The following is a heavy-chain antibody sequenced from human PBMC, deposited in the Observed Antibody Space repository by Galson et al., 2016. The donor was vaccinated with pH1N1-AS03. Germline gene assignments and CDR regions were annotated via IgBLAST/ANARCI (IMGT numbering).Heavy chain of an antibody. Sequence: SLRLSCAASGFTFSNHAMNWVRQAPGEGLEWVSGISGSVLNTQYADSAKGRFTISREVPQNSLYLQMDSLRADDTAVYYCAVWGYISGTHGLDVWGKGTTVTVSS. CDR1: GFTFSNHA. V-gene: IGHV3-23*01. CDR3: AVWGYISGTHGLDV. CDR2: ISGSVLNT. J-gene: IGHJ6*04. D-gene: IGHD5-12*01.